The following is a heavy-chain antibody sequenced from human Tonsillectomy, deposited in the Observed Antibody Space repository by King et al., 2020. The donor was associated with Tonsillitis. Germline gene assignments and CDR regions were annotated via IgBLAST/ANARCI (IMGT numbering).Heavy chain of an antibody. Sequence: VQLVESGGGFVQPGGSLRLSCAASGFTFSNYWMTWVRQAPGKGLEWVANIKEDGSVKNSVDSVKGRFTISRGNAKNSVYLQMNSLRAEDTAVYFCARDPSAPPDIKGDAYDAFDLWGHGTMVSVSS. CDR3: ARDPSAPPDIKGDAYDAFDL. CDR2: IKEDGSVK. J-gene: IGHJ3*01. D-gene: IGHD3-9*01. V-gene: IGHV3-7*01. CDR1: GFTFSNYW.